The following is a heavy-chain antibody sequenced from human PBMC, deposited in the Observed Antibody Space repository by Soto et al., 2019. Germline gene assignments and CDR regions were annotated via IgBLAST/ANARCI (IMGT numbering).Heavy chain of an antibody. CDR3: ARIPNDYGDYMELDY. CDR2: IYPGDSDT. D-gene: IGHD4-17*01. CDR1: GYSFTSYC. J-gene: IGHJ4*02. V-gene: IGHV5-51*01. Sequence: PGGSLKISCKGPGYSFTSYCIGWVRQMPGKGLEWMGIIYPGDSDTRYSPSFQGQVTISADKSISTAYLQWSSLKASDTAMYYCARIPNDYGDYMELDYWGQGTLVTVYS.